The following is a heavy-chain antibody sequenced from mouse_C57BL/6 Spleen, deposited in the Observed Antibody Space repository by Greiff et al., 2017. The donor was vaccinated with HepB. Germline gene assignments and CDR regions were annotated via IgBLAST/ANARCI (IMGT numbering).Heavy chain of an antibody. V-gene: IGHV1-42*01. J-gene: IGHJ3*01. D-gene: IGHD2-4*01. CDR2: INPSTGGN. CDR3: ARQILYDYDGAWFAY. CDR1: GYSFTGYY. Sequence: EVHLVESGPELVKPGASVKISCKASGYSFTGYYMNWVKQSPEKSLEWIGEINPSTGGNSYNQKFKAKATLTVDKSSSTAYMQLKSLTSEDSAVYYCARQILYDYDGAWFAYWGQGTLVTVSA.